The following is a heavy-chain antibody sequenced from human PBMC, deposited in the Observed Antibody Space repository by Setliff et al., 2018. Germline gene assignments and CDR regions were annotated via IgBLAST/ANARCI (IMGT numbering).Heavy chain of an antibody. D-gene: IGHD3-22*01. CDR1: GYTFISYA. CDR2: INPASGNT. Sequence: ASVKVSCKASGYTFISYALHWVRQAPGQRLQWMGWINPASGNTKYSQEFQGRVTITRDTSATTVYMELSSLRSDDMAVYYCARDALYDSNDRNSYYGNWLDPWGQGTLVTVSS. CDR3: ARDALYDSNDRNSYYGNWLDP. J-gene: IGHJ5*02. V-gene: IGHV1-3*03.